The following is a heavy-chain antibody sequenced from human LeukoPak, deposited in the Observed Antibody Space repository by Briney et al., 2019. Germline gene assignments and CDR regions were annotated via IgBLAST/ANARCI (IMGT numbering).Heavy chain of an antibody. V-gene: IGHV3-53*01. CDR3: ARALIAAAGTGYDASDI. J-gene: IGHJ3*02. Sequence: PGGSLTLSCAASGFTVSSNYMSWVRQAPGKGLEWVSVIYSGGGTYYPDSVKGRFTISRDNSKNTLYLQMNSLRAEDTAVYYCARALIAAAGTGYDASDIWGQGTMVTVSS. CDR2: IYSGGGT. CDR1: GFTVSSNY. D-gene: IGHD6-13*01.